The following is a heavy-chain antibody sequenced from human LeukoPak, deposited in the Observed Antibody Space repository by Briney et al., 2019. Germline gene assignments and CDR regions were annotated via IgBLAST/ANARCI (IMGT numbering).Heavy chain of an antibody. J-gene: IGHJ4*02. D-gene: IGHD6-19*01. CDR3: ARGRGSSGWPFDY. CDR1: GGSISSYY. Sequence: SETLSLTCTVSGGSISSYYWNWIRQPPGKGLEWIGYIYYSGSTNYNPSLKSRVTISVDTSKNQFSLKLSSVTAADTAVYYCARGRGSSGWPFDYWGQGTLVTVSS. V-gene: IGHV4-59*12. CDR2: IYYSGST.